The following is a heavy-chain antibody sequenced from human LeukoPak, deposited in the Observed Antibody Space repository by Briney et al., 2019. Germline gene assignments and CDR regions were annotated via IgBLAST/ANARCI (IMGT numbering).Heavy chain of an antibody. J-gene: IGHJ4*02. D-gene: IGHD2-2*01. CDR1: GFAFSSHA. Sequence: PGRSLRLSCAASGFAFSSHAMHWVRQAPGKGLEWVAFVSYDGTKKYYADSVKGRVTISRDNSKNTLYLQMNSLRAEDTAVYYCARADCGSNSCQADYWGQGTLVTVSS. CDR3: ARADCGSNSCQADY. V-gene: IGHV3-30-3*01. CDR2: VSYDGTKK.